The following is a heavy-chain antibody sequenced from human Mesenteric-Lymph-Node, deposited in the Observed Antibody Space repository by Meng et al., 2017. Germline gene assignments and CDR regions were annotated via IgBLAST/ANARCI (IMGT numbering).Heavy chain of an antibody. CDR2: IHDSGST. J-gene: IGHJ5*02. Sequence: QVQMQGAGPGLVKTSPTLSLTCTVSGGSISSDGYYWSWIRQHPGKGLEWIGYIHDSGSTYYNPSLKSRVTISADTSKNQFSLKLSSVTAADTAVYYCARASYGSGSPLGESWFDPWGQGTLVTVSS. V-gene: IGHV4-31*03. CDR3: ARASYGSGSPLGESWFDP. CDR1: GGSISSDGYY. D-gene: IGHD3-10*01.